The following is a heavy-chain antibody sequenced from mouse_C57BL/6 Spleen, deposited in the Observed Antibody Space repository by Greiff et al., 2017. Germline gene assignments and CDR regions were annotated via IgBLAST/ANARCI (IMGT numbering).Heavy chain of an antibody. Sequence: QVQLQQPGAELVKPGASVKLSCKASGYTFTSYWMHWVKQRPGQGLEWIGMIHPNSGSTNYNEKFKRKATLTVDKSSSTAYMQLSSLTSEDSAVYYCARWAFTTVVADYWGQGTTLTVSS. CDR1: GYTFTSYW. J-gene: IGHJ2*01. D-gene: IGHD1-1*01. CDR2: IHPNSGST. CDR3: ARWAFTTVVADY. V-gene: IGHV1-64*01.